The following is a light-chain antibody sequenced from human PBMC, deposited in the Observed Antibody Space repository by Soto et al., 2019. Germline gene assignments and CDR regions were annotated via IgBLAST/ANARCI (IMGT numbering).Light chain of an antibody. J-gene: IGKJ2*01. V-gene: IGKV1-39*01. Sequence: DIQMTQSPSSLSASVGDRVTITCRASQSISSYLNWYQQKPGKAPKLLIYAASSLQSGVPSRFSGSGSGTEFTLTISSLQPEDFATYYCQQSYSTPRASYTLGQGTKLEIK. CDR1: QSISSY. CDR3: QQSYSTPRASYT. CDR2: AAS.